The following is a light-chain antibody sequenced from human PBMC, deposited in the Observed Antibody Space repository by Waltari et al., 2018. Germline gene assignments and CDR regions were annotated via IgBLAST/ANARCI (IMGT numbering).Light chain of an antibody. CDR2: MAS. J-gene: IGKJ2*01. V-gene: IGKV1-5*03. CDR3: QQYSSFST. Sequence: DIQMTQSPSTLSASVGDRVTISCPASNSVCTCLAWYQQKPGKAPKLLIYMASSLESGVPTRFSGSGSGTEFTLTISSLQPDDFATYSCQQYSSFSTFGQGTKV. CDR1: NSVCTC.